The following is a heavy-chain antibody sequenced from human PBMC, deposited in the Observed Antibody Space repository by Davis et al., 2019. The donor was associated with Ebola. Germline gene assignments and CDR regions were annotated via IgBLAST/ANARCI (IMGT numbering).Heavy chain of an antibody. D-gene: IGHD4/OR15-4a*01. CDR3: ARGPRGLFHYYYYGMDV. Sequence: GESLKISCAASGFTFSDYYMSWVRQAPGKGLEWVSVIYSGGSTYYADSVKGRFTISRHNSKNTLYLQMNSLRAEDTAVYYSARGPRGLFHYYYYGMDVWGQGTTVTVSS. CDR2: IYSGGST. V-gene: IGHV3-53*04. J-gene: IGHJ6*02. CDR1: GFTFSDYY.